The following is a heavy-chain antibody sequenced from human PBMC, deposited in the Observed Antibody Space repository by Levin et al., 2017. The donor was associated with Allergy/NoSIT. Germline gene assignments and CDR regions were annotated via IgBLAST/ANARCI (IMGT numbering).Heavy chain of an antibody. V-gene: IGHV4-31*03. D-gene: IGHD5-12*01. CDR2: IYYSGST. J-gene: IGHJ4*02. CDR3: AREYSGYEARFDY. Sequence: SETLSLTCTVSGGSISSGAYYWSWIRQHPGRGLEWIGYIYYSGSTYYNPSLKSRVTISVDTSKNQFSLKLSSVTAADTAVYYWAREYSGYEARFDYWGQGTLVTVSS. CDR1: GGSISSGAYY.